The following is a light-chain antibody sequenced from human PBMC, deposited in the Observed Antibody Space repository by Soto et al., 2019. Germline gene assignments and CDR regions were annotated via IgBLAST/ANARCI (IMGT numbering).Light chain of an antibody. CDR3: SSYAGSDAWV. J-gene: IGLJ3*02. Sequence: QSALTQPPSASGSPGQSVTISCTGDSSDVGGYNYVSWYQHHPGKAPKVMIYEVSMRPSGVPDRFSGSKSGNTASLTVSGLQAEDAADYYCSSYAGSDAWVFGGGTKLTVL. CDR1: SSDVGGYNY. V-gene: IGLV2-8*01. CDR2: EVS.